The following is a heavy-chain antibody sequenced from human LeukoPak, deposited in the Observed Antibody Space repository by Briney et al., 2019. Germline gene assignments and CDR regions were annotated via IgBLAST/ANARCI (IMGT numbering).Heavy chain of an antibody. CDR3: ARGVSSSWSDYYYYYYMDV. Sequence: ASVKVSCKASGYTFTSYDINWVRQATGQGLEWMGWMNPNSGNTGYAQKFQGRVTMTRNTSISTAYMELSSPRSEDTAVYYCARGVSSSWSDYYYYYYMDVWGKGTTVTISS. CDR2: MNPNSGNT. J-gene: IGHJ6*03. V-gene: IGHV1-8*01. CDR1: GYTFTSYD. D-gene: IGHD6-13*01.